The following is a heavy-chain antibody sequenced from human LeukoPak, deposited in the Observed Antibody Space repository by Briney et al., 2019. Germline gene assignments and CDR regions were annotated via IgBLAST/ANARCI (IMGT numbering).Heavy chain of an antibody. CDR2: IYYSGST. CDR3: AREGPYERYFDY. CDR1: GGSISSGSYY. Sequence: PSETLSLTCTVSGGSISSGSYYWSWIRQPPGKGLEWIGYIYYSGSTNYNPSLKSRVTISVDTSKNQFSLKLSSVTAADTAVYYCAREGPYERYFDYWGQGTLVTVSS. J-gene: IGHJ4*02. D-gene: IGHD5-12*01. V-gene: IGHV4-61*01.